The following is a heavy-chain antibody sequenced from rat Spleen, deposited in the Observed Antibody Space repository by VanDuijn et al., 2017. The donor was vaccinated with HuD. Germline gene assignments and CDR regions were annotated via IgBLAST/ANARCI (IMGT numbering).Heavy chain of an antibody. Sequence: QVQLKESGPGLVQPSQTLSLTCTVSGFSLMDYSVHWVRQPPGKGLEWMGRMKYDGDTYYNSALKSRLSISRDTSKSQVFLKMNSLQTEDTAIYYCTRGGLSFDYWGQGVMVTVSS. CDR3: TRGGLSFDY. D-gene: IGHD1-12*01. V-gene: IGHV2S30*01. CDR2: MKYDGDT. J-gene: IGHJ2*01. CDR1: GFSLMDYS.